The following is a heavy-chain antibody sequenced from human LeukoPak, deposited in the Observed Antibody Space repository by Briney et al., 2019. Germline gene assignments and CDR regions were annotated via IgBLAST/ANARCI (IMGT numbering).Heavy chain of an antibody. D-gene: IGHD4-11*01. CDR1: GGSISPSH. V-gene: IGHV4-4*07. CDR3: ARDQKVPNNNFRYYYYMDV. Sequence: SETLSLTCTVSGGSISPSHWSWIRQPAEKGLEGIGRIYPSASTNYNLSLKDRVTISIDRSKNQFSLKLSSVTAADTALYYCARDQKVPNNNFRYYYYMDVWGKGTTVTVSS. CDR2: IYPSAST. J-gene: IGHJ6*03.